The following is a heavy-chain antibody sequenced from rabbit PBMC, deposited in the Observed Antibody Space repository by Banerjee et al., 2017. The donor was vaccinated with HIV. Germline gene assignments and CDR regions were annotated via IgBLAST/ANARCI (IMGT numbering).Heavy chain of an antibody. CDR2: IYAGSSGST. J-gene: IGHJ3*01. Sequence: QSLEESGGDLVKPGASLTLTCTASGFSFSSSYYMCWVRQAPGKGLEWIACIYAGSSGSTYYASWAKGRFTISKTSSTTVTLQMTSLTAADTATYFCARVGYGGKDYSRWDLWGQGTLVTVS. CDR3: ARVGYGGKDYSRWDL. V-gene: IGHV1S40*01. CDR1: GFSFSSSYY. D-gene: IGHD4-2*01.